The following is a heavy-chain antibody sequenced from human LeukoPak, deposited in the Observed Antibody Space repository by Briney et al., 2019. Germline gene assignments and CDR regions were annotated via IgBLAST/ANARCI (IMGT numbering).Heavy chain of an antibody. V-gene: IGHV3-48*02. CDR2: ISSSSSTI. J-gene: IGHJ4*02. Sequence: GGSLRLSCAASGFTFSSYSMNWVRQAPGKGLEWVSYISSSSSTIYYADSVKGRFTISRDNAKNSLYLQMHSLRDEDRAVYYCARTYSSGWLGGFDYWGQGTLVTVSS. CDR3: ARTYSSGWLGGFDY. D-gene: IGHD6-19*01. CDR1: GFTFSSYS.